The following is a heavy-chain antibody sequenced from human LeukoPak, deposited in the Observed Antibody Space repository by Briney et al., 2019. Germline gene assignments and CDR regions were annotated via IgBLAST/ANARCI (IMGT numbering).Heavy chain of an antibody. J-gene: IGHJ4*02. CDR2: ISSSSDYI. Sequence: GGSLRLSCAASGFIFSHSSMNWVRQAPGKGLEWVSFISSSSDYIYYADSVKGRFTISRDNAKNSLFLQMNNLRVEDTAVYYCAKSGTTAKFDYWGQGTLVTVSS. CDR3: AKSGTTAKFDY. CDR1: GFIFSHSS. D-gene: IGHD4-11*01. V-gene: IGHV3-21*01.